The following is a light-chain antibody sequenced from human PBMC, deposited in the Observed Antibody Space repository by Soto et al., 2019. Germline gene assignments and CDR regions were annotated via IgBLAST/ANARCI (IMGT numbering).Light chain of an antibody. CDR1: QSVTSSY. J-gene: IGKJ1*01. CDR3: KQYGSSPWT. V-gene: IGKV3-20*01. CDR2: GAS. Sequence: EIVLTQSPGTLSLSPGERATLSCRASQSVTSSYLAWYQQKPGQAPRLLIYGASSRATGIPDRFSGGGSGTDFTLTLSRLEPEDFAVYYCKQYGSSPWTFGQGTKVEIK.